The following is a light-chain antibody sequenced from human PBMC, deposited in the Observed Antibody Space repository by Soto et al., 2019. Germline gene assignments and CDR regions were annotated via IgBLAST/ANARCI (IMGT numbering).Light chain of an antibody. CDR3: SSYTSSSTRV. V-gene: IGLV2-14*01. CDR2: EVS. J-gene: IGLJ3*02. Sequence: QSALTQPASVSGSPGQSITISCTGTSSDVGGYNYVSWCQQHPGKAPKLMIYEVSNRPSGVSNRFSGSKSGNTASLTISGLQAEDEADYYCSSYTSSSTRVFGVGTKLTVL. CDR1: SSDVGGYNY.